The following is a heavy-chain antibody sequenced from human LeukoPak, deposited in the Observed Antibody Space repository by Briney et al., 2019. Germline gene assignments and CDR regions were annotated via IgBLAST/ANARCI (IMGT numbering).Heavy chain of an antibody. J-gene: IGHJ4*02. CDR3: ARLRDGYNYGPFDY. D-gene: IGHD5-24*01. Sequence: SETLSLTRTVSGGSTSRYYWSWIRQPPGKGLEWIGFIYYTGSTNFNPSLKSRVTISLDTSKNQFSLNVSSVTAADTAIYYCARLRDGYNYGPFDYWEQGALVTVSS. V-gene: IGHV4-59*01. CDR2: IYYTGST. CDR1: GGSTSRYY.